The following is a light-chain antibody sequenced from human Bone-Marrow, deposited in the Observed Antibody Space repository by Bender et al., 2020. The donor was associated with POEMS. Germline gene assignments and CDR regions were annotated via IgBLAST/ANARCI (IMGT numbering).Light chain of an antibody. CDR3: CSYGGGAIWV. Sequence: QSALTQPASVSGSPGQSITISCTGTGSDVGSYSLVSWYQHLPGRAPKLMIYEVDKRPSGVSNRFSGSKSGHTASLTISGLQAEDEGDYYCCSYGGGAIWVFGGGTKLTVL. V-gene: IGLV2-23*02. CDR1: GSDVGSYSL. CDR2: EVD. J-gene: IGLJ3*02.